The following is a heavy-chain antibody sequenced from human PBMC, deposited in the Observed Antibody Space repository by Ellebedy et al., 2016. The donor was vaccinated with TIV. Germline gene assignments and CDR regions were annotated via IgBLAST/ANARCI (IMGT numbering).Heavy chain of an antibody. D-gene: IGHD6-13*01. J-gene: IGHJ4*02. CDR1: GYTFTGYY. V-gene: IGHV1-2*04. CDR3: ARGGGSSWYVELDY. Sequence: ASVKVSCKASGYTFTGYYMHWVRQAPGQGLEWMGWINPNSGGTNYAQKFQGWVTMTRDTSTSTVYMELSSLRSDDTAVYYCARGGGSSWYVELDYWGQGTLVTVSS. CDR2: INPNSGGT.